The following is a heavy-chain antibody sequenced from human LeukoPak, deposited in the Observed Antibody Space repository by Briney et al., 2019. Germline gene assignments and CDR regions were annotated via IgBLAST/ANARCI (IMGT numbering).Heavy chain of an antibody. V-gene: IGHV3-64D*09. D-gene: IGHD3-10*01. CDR1: GFTFSRNA. CDR2: ISSDGAKK. Sequence: PGGSLRLSCSASGFTFSRNAMHWVRQAPGKGLEYVSAISSDGAKKYYADSEKGRFTISRDNSKNTLYLQMSSLRAEDTAVYYCASGYGSGPYYKGYFDYWGQGTLVTVSS. CDR3: ASGYGSGPYYKGYFDY. J-gene: IGHJ4*02.